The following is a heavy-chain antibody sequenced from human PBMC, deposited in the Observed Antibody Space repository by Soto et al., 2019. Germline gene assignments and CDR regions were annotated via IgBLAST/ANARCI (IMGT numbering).Heavy chain of an antibody. D-gene: IGHD6-13*01. V-gene: IGHV3-9*01. CDR1: GFAFDDYV. Sequence: EVQLVESGGSLVQPGRSLRLSCAASGFAFDDYVMHWVRQPPGRGLEWVSGITWNGGTIRYVDSVKGRFTISRDNAENSLYLQMNSLRPEHTAVYYCAKGGSAALIAPSGRDNWFHPWGQGTQVTVSS. J-gene: IGHJ5*02. CDR3: AKGGSAALIAPSGRDNWFHP. CDR2: ITWNGGTI.